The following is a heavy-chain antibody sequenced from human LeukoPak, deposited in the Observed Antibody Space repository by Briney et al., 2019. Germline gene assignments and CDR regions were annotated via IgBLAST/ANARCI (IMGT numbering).Heavy chain of an antibody. J-gene: IGHJ4*02. CDR1: GGSISSYY. Sequence: PSETLSLTCTVSGGSISSYYWSWIRQPAGRGLEWIGRIYTSGSTNYNPSLKSRVTMSVDTSKNQFSLKLSSVTAADTAVYYCASTYYYGSGSYIPLGYWGQGTLVTVSS. D-gene: IGHD3-10*01. CDR2: IYTSGST. CDR3: ASTYYYGSGSYIPLGY. V-gene: IGHV4-4*07.